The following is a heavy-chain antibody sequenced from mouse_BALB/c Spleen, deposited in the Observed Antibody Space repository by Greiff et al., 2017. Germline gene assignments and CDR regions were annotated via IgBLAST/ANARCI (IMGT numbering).Heavy chain of an antibody. J-gene: IGHJ2*01. V-gene: IGHV3-2*02. CDR2: ISYSGST. Sequence: EVKLQESGPGLVKPSQSLSLTCTVTGYSITSDYAWNWIRQFPGNKLEWMGYISYSGSTSYNPSLKSRISITRDTSKNQFFLQLNSVTTEDTATYYCARDRYDVFDYWGQGTTLTVSS. CDR1: GYSITSDYA. CDR3: ARDRYDVFDY. D-gene: IGHD2-14*01.